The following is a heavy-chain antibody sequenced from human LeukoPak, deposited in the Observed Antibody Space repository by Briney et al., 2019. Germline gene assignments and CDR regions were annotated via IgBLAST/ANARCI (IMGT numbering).Heavy chain of an antibody. D-gene: IGHD3-10*01. CDR2: INPNSGGT. CDR1: GYTLTGYY. J-gene: IGHJ5*02. CDR3: ARDEQWGSGPWYNWFDP. V-gene: IGHV1-2*02. Sequence: GASVKVSCKASGYTLTGYYMHWIRQAPGHGLEWMAWINPNSGGTSSAQKFQGRVTMTRDTSISTAYMELSRLRSDDTAVYYCARDEQWGSGPWYNWFDPWGQGTLVTVSS.